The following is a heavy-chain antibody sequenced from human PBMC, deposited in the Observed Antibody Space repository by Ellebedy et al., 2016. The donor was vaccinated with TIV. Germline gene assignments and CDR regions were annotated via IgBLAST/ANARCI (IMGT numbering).Heavy chain of an antibody. CDR1: GFTFDTYG. V-gene: IGHV3-23*01. J-gene: IGHJ6*02. D-gene: IGHD2-15*01. CDR3: AKDNRCSGVTCYQNFCYRYGMDV. CDR2: ISGSDGST. Sequence: GGSLRLXXAASGFTFDTYGMNWVRQAPGKGLEWVSGISGSDGSTYYADSVKGRFTVSRDNSKNTLYLQMNNLRADDTAVYYCAKDNRCSGVTCYQNFCYRYGMDVWGHGTTVTVSS.